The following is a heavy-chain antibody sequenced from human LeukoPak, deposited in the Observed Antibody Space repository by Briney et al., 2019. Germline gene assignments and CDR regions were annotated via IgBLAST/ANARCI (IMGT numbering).Heavy chain of an antibody. CDR1: GFTFSSYS. CDR2: ISSSSSTI. V-gene: IGHV3-48*01. Sequence: PGGSLRLSCAASGFTFSSYSMNWVRQAPGKGLEWVSYISSSSSTIYYADSVKGRFTISRDNAKNSLYLQMNSLRAEDTAVYYCARVGGYSSSWQTHWGQGTLVTVSS. J-gene: IGHJ4*02. CDR3: ARVGGYSSSWQTH. D-gene: IGHD6-13*01.